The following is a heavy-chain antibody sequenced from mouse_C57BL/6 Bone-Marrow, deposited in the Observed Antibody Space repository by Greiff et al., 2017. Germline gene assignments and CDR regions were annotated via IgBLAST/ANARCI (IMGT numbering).Heavy chain of an antibody. Sequence: QVQLQQSGAELARPGASVKLSCKASGYTFTSYGISWVKQRTGQGLEWIGEIYPSSGNTYYNEKFKGKATLTADKSSSTAYMELRSLTSEDSAVYFCAREGTTVVGVRFAYWGQGTLVTVSA. CDR1: GYTFTSYG. CDR3: AREGTTVVGVRFAY. D-gene: IGHD1-1*01. J-gene: IGHJ3*01. V-gene: IGHV1-81*01. CDR2: IYPSSGNT.